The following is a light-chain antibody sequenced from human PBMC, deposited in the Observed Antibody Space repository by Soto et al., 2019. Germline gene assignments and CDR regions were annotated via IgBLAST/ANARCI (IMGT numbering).Light chain of an antibody. V-gene: IGKV3-20*01. CDR3: QQFSSYPLT. J-gene: IGKJ4*01. Sequence: EFALRQSPGTICWSXGERATLRRRTRQTDRKRYLPWSQQQPGKAPKVXXYEASSRATGTPHRFSGGGSGTDFIPPISRLEPEDFAVYYGQQFSSYPLTFGGGTKVDIK. CDR2: EAS. CDR1: QTDRKRY.